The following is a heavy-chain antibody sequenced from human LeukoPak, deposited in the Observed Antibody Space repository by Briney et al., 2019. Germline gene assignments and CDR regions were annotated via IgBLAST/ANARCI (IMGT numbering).Heavy chain of an antibody. J-gene: IGHJ4*02. D-gene: IGHD1-1*01. CDR3: ARLMTTMYYFDY. CDR1: GFXFSGHS. CDR2: ISSSSTAI. V-gene: IGHV3-48*02. Sequence: GGSLRLSCAASGFXFSGHSIGWVRQAPGKGLEWISKISSSSTAIDYADSVKGRFTISRDNAKNLLYLQMRSLRDRDTALYYCARLMTTMYYFDYWGQGTLVTVSS.